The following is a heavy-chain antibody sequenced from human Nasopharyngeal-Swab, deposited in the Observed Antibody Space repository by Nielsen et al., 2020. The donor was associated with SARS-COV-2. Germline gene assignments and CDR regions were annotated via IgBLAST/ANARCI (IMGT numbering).Heavy chain of an antibody. Sequence: VRQLPGKGLEWMGIIYPGDSDTRYSPSFQGQVTISADKSISTAYLQWSSLKASDTAMYYCARPVVPAATFPYYWGQGTLVTVPS. CDR3: ARPVVPAATFPYY. J-gene: IGHJ4*02. CDR2: IYPGDSDT. D-gene: IGHD2-2*01. V-gene: IGHV5-51*01.